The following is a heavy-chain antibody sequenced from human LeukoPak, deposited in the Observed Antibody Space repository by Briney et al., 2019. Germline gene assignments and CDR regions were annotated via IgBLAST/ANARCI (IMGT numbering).Heavy chain of an antibody. V-gene: IGHV3-9*01. D-gene: IGHD6-13*01. CDR3: AKGQQLVPDWFDP. CDR1: GFTFDDYA. CDR2: ISWNSGSI. J-gene: IGHJ5*02. Sequence: PGRSLRLSCAASGFTFDDYAMHWVRHAPGKGLEWVSGISWNSGSIGYADSVKGRFTISRDNAKNSLYLQMNSLRAEDTALYYCAKGQQLVPDWFDPWGQGTLVTVSS.